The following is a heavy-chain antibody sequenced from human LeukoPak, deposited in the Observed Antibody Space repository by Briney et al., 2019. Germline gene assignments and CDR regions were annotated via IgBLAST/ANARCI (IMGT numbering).Heavy chain of an antibody. V-gene: IGHV4-59*01. D-gene: IGHD5-12*01. J-gene: IGHJ4*02. CDR3: ARRPGATAFDY. CDR2: IYHSGST. CDR1: GGSINTFH. Sequence: PSETLSLTCTVSGGSINTFHWGWIRQPPGMGLEWIGYIYHSGSTNYNPSLQSRVTISIDTSKNQFSLKLSSVTAADTAVCYCARRPGATAFDYWGQGTLVTVSS.